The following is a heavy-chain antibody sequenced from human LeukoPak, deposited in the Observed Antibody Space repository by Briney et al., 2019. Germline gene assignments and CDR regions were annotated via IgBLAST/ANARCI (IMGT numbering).Heavy chain of an antibody. V-gene: IGHV1-69*04. CDR3: AGTRMVRGVREAFDI. Sequence: SVKVSCKASGGTFSSYAISWVRQAPGQGLEWMGRIIPILGIANYAQKFQGRVTITADKSTSTAYMELSSLRSEDTAVYYCAGTRMVRGVREAFDIWGQGTMVNVSS. D-gene: IGHD3-10*01. CDR1: GGTFSSYA. CDR2: IIPILGIA. J-gene: IGHJ3*02.